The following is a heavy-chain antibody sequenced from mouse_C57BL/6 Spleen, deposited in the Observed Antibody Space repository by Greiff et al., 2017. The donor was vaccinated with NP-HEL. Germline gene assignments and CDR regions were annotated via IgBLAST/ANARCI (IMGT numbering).Heavy chain of an antibody. CDR1: GYAFSSYW. V-gene: IGHV1-80*01. CDR2: IYPGDGDT. D-gene: IGHD2-3*01. J-gene: IGHJ2*01. CDR3: ARDGYSSYFDY. Sequence: QVQLQQSGAELVKPGASVKISCKASGYAFSSYWMNWVKQRPGKGLEWIGQIYPGDGDTNYNGKFKGKATLTADKSSSTAYMQLSSLTSEDSAVYFCARDGYSSYFDYGGQGTTLTVSS.